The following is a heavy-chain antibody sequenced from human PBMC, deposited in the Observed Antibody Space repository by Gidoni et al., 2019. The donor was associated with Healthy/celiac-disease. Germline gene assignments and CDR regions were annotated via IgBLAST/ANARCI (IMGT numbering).Heavy chain of an antibody. D-gene: IGHD1-26*01. J-gene: IGHJ4*02. CDR1: GCTFSSYA. CDR3: AKIVGATPGDY. CDR2: ISGSGGGT. Sequence: EVQLWASGGALVQPGGAPRLSCDASGCTFSSYAMSWVLQAPGKGLEWVSAISGSGGGTYYADSVKGRLTISRDNSKNTLYLQMNSLRAEDTAVYYCAKIVGATPGDYWGQGTLVTVSS. V-gene: IGHV3-23*01.